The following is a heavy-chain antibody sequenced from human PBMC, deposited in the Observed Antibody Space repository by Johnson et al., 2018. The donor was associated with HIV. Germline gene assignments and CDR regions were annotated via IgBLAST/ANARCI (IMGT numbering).Heavy chain of an antibody. CDR1: RFTFSSYG. D-gene: IGHD5-12*01. CDR3: APGVYSGYDGVDAFDI. J-gene: IGHJ3*02. CDR2: ISYDGSNK. V-gene: IGHV3-30*19. Sequence: QVQLVESGGGVVQPGRSLRLSCAASRFTFSSYGMHWVRQAQGKGLEWVAVISYDGSNKYYADSVKGRFTISRDNSKNTLYLQMKSLRAEDTGVYYCAPGVYSGYDGVDAFDIWGQGTMVTVSS.